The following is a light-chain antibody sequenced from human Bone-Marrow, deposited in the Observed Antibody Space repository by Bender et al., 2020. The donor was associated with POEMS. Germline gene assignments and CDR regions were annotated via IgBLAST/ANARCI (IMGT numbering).Light chain of an antibody. CDR1: NIGSQS. CDR3: QSTDSTTTYADVV. Sequence: SYVLTQPPSVSVAPGKTASITCGGNNIGSQSVHWYQQKPGQAPVLVVYDDSDRPSGIPERFSGSSSGTTVTLTISRVQPEDEADYYCQSTDSTTTYADVVFGGGTKLTVL. CDR2: DDS. V-gene: IGLV3-21*03. J-gene: IGLJ2*01.